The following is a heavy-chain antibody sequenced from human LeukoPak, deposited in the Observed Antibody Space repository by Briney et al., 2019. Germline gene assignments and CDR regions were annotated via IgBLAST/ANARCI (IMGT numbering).Heavy chain of an antibody. J-gene: IGHJ2*01. D-gene: IGHD3-10*01. CDR2: ISGSGGST. V-gene: IGHV3-23*01. Sequence: GGSLRPSCAASGFTFTTYATSWVRQAPGKGLEWVSTISGSGGSTYYADSVKGRFTISRDNSKNTLYLQMNSLGAEDTAVYYCAKCRGGVVGSWYFDFWGRGTLVTASS. CDR1: GFTFTTYA. CDR3: AKCRGGVVGSWYFDF.